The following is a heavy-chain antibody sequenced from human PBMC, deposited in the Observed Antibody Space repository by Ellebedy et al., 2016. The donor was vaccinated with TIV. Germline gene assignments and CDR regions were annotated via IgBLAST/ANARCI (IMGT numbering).Heavy chain of an antibody. Sequence: SETLSLTCTVSGGSISSSSYYWGWIRQPPGKGLEWIGSIYYSGGTYYSPSLKSRVTISVDTSKNQFSLKLSSVTAADTAVYYCARHSGSGSYYKQTPDYWGQGTLVTVSS. V-gene: IGHV4-39*01. CDR3: ARHSGSGSYYKQTPDY. D-gene: IGHD3-10*01. J-gene: IGHJ4*02. CDR2: IYYSGGT. CDR1: GGSISSSSYY.